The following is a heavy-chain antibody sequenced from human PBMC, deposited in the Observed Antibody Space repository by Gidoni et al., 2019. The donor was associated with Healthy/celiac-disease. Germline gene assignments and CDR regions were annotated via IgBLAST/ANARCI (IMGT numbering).Heavy chain of an antibody. CDR2: INAGNGNT. CDR3: ARDYKVWTTMVQGTTVGY. Sequence: QVQLVQSGAEVKKPGASVKVSCKASGYTFTSYAMHWVRQAPGQRLEWMGWINAGNGNTKYSQKFQGRVTITRDTSASTAYMELSSLRSEDTAVYYCARDYKVWTTMVQGTTVGYWGQGTLVTVSS. J-gene: IGHJ4*02. CDR1: GYTFTSYA. V-gene: IGHV1-3*01. D-gene: IGHD3-10*01.